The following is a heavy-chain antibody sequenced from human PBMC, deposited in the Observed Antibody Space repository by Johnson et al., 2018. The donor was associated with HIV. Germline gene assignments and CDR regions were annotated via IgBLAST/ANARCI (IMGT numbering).Heavy chain of an antibody. J-gene: IGHJ3*02. CDR2: ISASGGST. CDR1: GFTFSHSA. CDR3: AREGWYGDYVDAFDI. V-gene: IGHV3-23*04. Sequence: VQLVESGGGLVQPGKSLRLSCAASGFTFSHSAMSWVRQAPRKGLEWVSAISASGGSTYYADSVQGRFTISRDSSKKTLYLQMNSLRAEDRALYYCAREGWYGDYVDAFDIWGQGAMVTVSS. D-gene: IGHD4-17*01.